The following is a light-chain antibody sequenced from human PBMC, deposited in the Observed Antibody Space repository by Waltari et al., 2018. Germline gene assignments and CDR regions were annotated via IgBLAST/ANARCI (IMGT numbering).Light chain of an antibody. CDR3: SSYTSSSTLV. J-gene: IGLJ2*01. Sequence: QSALTQPASVSGSPGQSITISCTGTSSDVGGYNYVSWYQQHPGKAPKLMIYDVSNRPSGVSNRFSGSRCGNTAALTIAGLQAEDEADYYCSSYTSSSTLVFGGGTKLTV. CDR1: SSDVGGYNY. V-gene: IGLV2-14*03. CDR2: DVS.